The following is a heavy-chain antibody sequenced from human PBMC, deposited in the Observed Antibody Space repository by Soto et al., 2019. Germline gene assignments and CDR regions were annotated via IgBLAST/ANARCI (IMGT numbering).Heavy chain of an antibody. V-gene: IGHV1-2*02. CDR3: AREAIVVAYNYGMDV. D-gene: IGHD2-2*01. CDR2: INPNSGGT. CDR1: GYTFTGYY. Sequence: ASVKVSCKASGYTFTGYYMHWVRQAPGQGLEWMGWINPNSGGTNYAQKFQGRVTMTRDTSISTAYMELSRLRSDDTAVYYCAREAIVVAYNYGMDVWGQGTTVTVSS. J-gene: IGHJ6*02.